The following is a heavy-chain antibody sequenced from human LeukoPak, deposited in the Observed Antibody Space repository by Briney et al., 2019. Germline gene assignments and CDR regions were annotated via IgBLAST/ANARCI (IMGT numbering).Heavy chain of an antibody. CDR3: ARDAPNKYSSGWSRELFDY. V-gene: IGHV1-18*01. J-gene: IGHJ4*02. D-gene: IGHD6-19*01. Sequence: ASVKVSCKASGYTFTRYGISWVRQAPGQGLEWMGWISAYNGNTNYAQKLQGRVTMTTDTSTSTAYMELRSLRSDDTAVYYCARDAPNKYSSGWSRELFDYWGQGTLVTVYS. CDR1: GYTFTRYG. CDR2: ISAYNGNT.